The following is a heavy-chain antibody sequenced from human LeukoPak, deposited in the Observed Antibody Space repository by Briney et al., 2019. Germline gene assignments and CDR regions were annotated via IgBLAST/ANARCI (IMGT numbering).Heavy chain of an antibody. CDR3: ARGVYCSTTSCYYFDY. CDR2: IYYSGST. CDR1: GGSISSYY. J-gene: IGHJ4*02. Sequence: SETLSLTCTVAGGSISSYYWSWIRQPPGKGLEWIGYIYYSGSTNYNPSLKSRVTISFDTSKNQFSLKLSSVTAADTAVYYCARGVYCSTTSCYYFDYWGQGTLVTVSS. D-gene: IGHD2-2*01. V-gene: IGHV4-59*01.